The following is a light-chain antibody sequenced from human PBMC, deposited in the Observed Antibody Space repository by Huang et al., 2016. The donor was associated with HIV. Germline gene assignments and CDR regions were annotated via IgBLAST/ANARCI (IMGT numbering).Light chain of an antibody. CDR2: AAS. CDR1: QSVSSN. CDR3: QQYNNWPRT. J-gene: IGKJ1*01. Sequence: EIVMTQSPATLSVSPGERATPSCRASQSVSSNLAWYHQKPGQAPRLLIYAASTRATGIPARFSGSGSGTEFTLTISSLQSEDFAVYYCQQYNNWPRTFGQGTKVGIK. V-gene: IGKV3-15*01.